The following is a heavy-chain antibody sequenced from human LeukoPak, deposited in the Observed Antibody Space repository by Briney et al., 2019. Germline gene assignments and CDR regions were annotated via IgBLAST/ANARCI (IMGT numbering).Heavy chain of an antibody. CDR3: ARVSTIFGVGTRYFDY. J-gene: IGHJ4*02. CDR2: IYTSGST. CDR1: GGSISSYY. Sequence: SETLSLTCTVSGGSISSYYRSWIRQPAGKGLEWIGRIYTSGSTNYNPSLKSRVTMSVDTSKNQFSLKLSSVTAADTAVYYCARVSTIFGVGTRYFDYWGQGTLVTVSS. D-gene: IGHD3-3*01. V-gene: IGHV4-4*07.